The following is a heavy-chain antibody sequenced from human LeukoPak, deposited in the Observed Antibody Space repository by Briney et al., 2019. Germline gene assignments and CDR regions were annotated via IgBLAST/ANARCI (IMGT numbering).Heavy chain of an antibody. J-gene: IGHJ4*02. Sequence: ASVKVSFKASGYNFTSYYMHWVRQAPGQGLEWMGIINPSGGSTRYAQKFQGRVTITADESTSTAYMELSSLRSEDTAVYYCAREREGIAAAYWGQGTLVTVSS. V-gene: IGHV1-46*01. D-gene: IGHD6-13*01. CDR1: GYNFTSYY. CDR3: AREREGIAAAY. CDR2: INPSGGST.